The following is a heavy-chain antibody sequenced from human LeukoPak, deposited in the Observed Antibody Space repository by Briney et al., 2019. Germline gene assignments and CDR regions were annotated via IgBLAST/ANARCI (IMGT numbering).Heavy chain of an antibody. CDR1: GYTFTGYY. V-gene: IGHV1-2*02. D-gene: IGHD3-9*01. Sequence: ASVKVSCMASGYTFTGYYMHWVRQAPGQGGEWMGWINPNSGGTNYAQKFQGRVTITRDTSISTAYMELSRLRSDDTAVYYCARVGDFDWLSLDYWGQGTLVTVSS. CDR2: INPNSGGT. J-gene: IGHJ4*02. CDR3: ARVGDFDWLSLDY.